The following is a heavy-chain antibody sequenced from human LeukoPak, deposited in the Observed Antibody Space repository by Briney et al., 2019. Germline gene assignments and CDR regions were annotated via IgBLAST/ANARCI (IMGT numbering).Heavy chain of an antibody. CDR1: GFTVSSNY. D-gene: IGHD3-10*01. J-gene: IGHJ3*02. CDR3: ARDMVRGLFDI. CDR2: IYSGGST. Sequence: GGSLRLSCAASGFTVSSNYMSWVRQAPGKGLEWVSVIYSGGSTYYADSVKGRFTISRDNSKNTLYLQMNSLRAEDTAVYYCARDMVRGLFDIWGQGTMVTVSS. V-gene: IGHV3-53*01.